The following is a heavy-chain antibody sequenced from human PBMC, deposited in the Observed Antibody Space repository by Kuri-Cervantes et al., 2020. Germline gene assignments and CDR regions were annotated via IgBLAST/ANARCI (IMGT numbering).Heavy chain of an antibody. V-gene: IGHV1-69*13. Sequence: SVKVSCKASGGTFSSYAISWVRQAPGQGLEWMGGIIPIFGTANYAQKFQGRVTITADESTSTAYMELSSLRSEDTAVYYCAREGRYYDILTGSRSQPFDYWGQGTLVPSPQ. CDR1: GGTFSSYA. CDR3: AREGRYYDILTGSRSQPFDY. D-gene: IGHD3-9*01. J-gene: IGHJ4*02. CDR2: IIPIFGTA.